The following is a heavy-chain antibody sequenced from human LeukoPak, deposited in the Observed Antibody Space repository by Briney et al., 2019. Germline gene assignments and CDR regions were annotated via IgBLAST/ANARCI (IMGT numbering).Heavy chain of an antibody. D-gene: IGHD6-19*01. J-gene: IGHJ4*02. V-gene: IGHV1-3*01. CDR3: ARKVAGAGTGVDY. CDR2: IDDGHGNT. Sequence: ASVKVSCKASGNTFTKYCIHWVRQAPGQGLEWMGWIDDGHGNTKYSEKFQGRVSITRDTSASTVYMELRSLRSDDTAVYYCARKVAGAGTGVDYWGQGTLVTVSS. CDR1: GNTFTKYC.